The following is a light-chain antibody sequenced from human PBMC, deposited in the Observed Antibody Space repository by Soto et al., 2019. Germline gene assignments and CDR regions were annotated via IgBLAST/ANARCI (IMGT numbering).Light chain of an antibody. CDR3: QQRSNWPPVT. Sequence: EVVLTQSPAILSLSPGERATLSCRASQSVKSSLAWYQQKPGQPPRLLIYDASHRATGIPARFSGSGSGTDFTLTISSLEPEDVAVYFWQQRSNWPPVTFGGGTKVQI. V-gene: IGKV3-11*01. J-gene: IGKJ4*01. CDR1: QSVKSS. CDR2: DAS.